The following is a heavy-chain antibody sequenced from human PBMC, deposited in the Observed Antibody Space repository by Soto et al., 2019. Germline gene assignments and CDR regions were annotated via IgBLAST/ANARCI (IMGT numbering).Heavy chain of an antibody. D-gene: IGHD6-19*01. Sequence: LSLTFTVSGGSISSYYWSWIRQPPGKGLEWIGYIYYSGSTNYNPSLKSRVTISVDTSKNQFSLKLSSVTAADTAVYYCARDRGYSSGWPTENWFDPWGQGTLVTVSS. J-gene: IGHJ5*02. CDR3: ARDRGYSSGWPTENWFDP. CDR1: GGSISSYY. CDR2: IYYSGST. V-gene: IGHV4-59*01.